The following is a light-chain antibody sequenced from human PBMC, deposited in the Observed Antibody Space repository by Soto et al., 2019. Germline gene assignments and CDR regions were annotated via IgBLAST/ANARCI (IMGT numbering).Light chain of an antibody. CDR3: QSYDNRLSGYV. V-gene: IGLV1-40*01. CDR1: SSNIGAGYD. Sequence: QSVLTQPPSVSGAPGQRVTISCTGSSSNIGAGYDVHWYQQLPGTAPKLLIYGNSNRPSGVPDRFSSSKSGTSASLVITGLQAEDEADYYCQSYDNRLSGYVFGTGTKLTVL. J-gene: IGLJ1*01. CDR2: GNS.